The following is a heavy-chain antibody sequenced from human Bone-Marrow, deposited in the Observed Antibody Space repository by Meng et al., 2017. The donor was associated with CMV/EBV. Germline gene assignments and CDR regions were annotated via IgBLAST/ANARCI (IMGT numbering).Heavy chain of an antibody. Sequence: ASVKVSCKASGYTFTGYYMHWVRQAPGQGLEWMGWINPNSGGTNYAQKFQGRVTMTRDTSTSTVYMELSSLRSEDTAVYYCARDRFTMIRGIRYAFAIWGQGTMVPV. CDR2: INPNSGGT. CDR3: ARDRFTMIRGIRYAFAI. V-gene: IGHV1-2*02. D-gene: IGHD3-10*01. J-gene: IGHJ3*02. CDR1: GYTFTGYY.